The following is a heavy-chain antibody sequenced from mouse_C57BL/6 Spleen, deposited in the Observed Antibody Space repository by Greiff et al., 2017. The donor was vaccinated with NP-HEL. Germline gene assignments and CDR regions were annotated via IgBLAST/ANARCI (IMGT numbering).Heavy chain of an antibody. D-gene: IGHD3-2*02. Sequence: EVMLVESGGDLVKPGGSLKLSCAASGFTFSSYGMSWVRQTPDKRLEWVATISSGGSYTYYPDSVKGRFTISRDNAKNTLYLQMSSLKSEDTAMYYCARHEEDSSGYFDYWGQGTTHTVSS. CDR2: ISSGGSYT. J-gene: IGHJ2*01. CDR3: ARHEEDSSGYFDY. V-gene: IGHV5-6*01. CDR1: GFTFSSYG.